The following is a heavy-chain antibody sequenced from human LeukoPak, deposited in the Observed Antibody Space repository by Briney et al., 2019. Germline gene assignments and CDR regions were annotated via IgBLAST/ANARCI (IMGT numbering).Heavy chain of an antibody. D-gene: IGHD6-13*01. V-gene: IGHV4-39*07. J-gene: IGHJ4*02. CDR2: IYYSGST. CDR3: ARDGSSSSLGRVFVY. Sequence: SETLSLTCTVSGGSISSSSYYWGWIRQPPGKGLEWIGSIYYSGSTYYNPSLKSRVTISVDTSKNQFSLKLSSVTAADTAVYYCARDGSSSSLGRVFVYWGQGTLVTVSS. CDR1: GGSISSSSYY.